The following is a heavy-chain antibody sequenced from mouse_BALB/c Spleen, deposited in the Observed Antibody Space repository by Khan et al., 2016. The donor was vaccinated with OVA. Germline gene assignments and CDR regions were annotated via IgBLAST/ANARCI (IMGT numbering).Heavy chain of an antibody. CDR3: ARRNYFGYTFAY. CDR2: ISPGSGDT. D-gene: IGHD1-2*01. V-gene: IGHV1-77*01. Sequence: VQLQESGAELARPGASVKLSCKASGYTFTDYYINWVKQRTGQGLAWIGEISPGSGDTYYNEKFKGKATLTADKSSSTVYMQLSSLTAEASAVYFCARRNYFGYTFAYWGQGTLVTVSA. J-gene: IGHJ3*01. CDR1: GYTFTDYY.